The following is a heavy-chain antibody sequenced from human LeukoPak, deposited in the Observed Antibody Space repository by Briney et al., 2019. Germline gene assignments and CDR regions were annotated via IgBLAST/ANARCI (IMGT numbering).Heavy chain of an antibody. CDR1: GRSFSGYY. CDR3: ATLTTPGWFNP. Sequence: PSETLSLTCAVYGRSFSGYYWGWIRQPPGKGLEWIGNIYYSGSTYYNPSLKSRVTISVDTSKNQFSLKLSSVTAADTAVYYCATLTTPGWFNPWGQGTLVTVSS. D-gene: IGHD1-1*01. CDR2: IYYSGST. J-gene: IGHJ5*02. V-gene: IGHV4-34*01.